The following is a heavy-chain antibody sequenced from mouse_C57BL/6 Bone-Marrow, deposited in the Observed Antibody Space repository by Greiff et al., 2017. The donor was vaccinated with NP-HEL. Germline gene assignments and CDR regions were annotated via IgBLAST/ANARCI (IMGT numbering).Heavy chain of an antibody. CDR3: ARATYDYHYFDY. J-gene: IGHJ2*01. CDR1: GYTFTDYY. D-gene: IGHD2-4*01. Sequence: VQLQQSGPELVKPGASVKISCKASGYTFTDYYMNWVKQSHGKSLEWIGDINPNNGGTSYNQKFKGKATLTVDKSSSTAYMELRSLTSEDSAVYYCARATYDYHYFDYWGQGTTLTVSS. V-gene: IGHV1-26*01. CDR2: INPNNGGT.